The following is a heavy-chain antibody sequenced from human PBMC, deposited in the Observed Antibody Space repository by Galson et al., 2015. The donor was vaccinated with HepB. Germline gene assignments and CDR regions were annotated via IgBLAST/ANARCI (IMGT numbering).Heavy chain of an antibody. Sequence: SVKVSCKASGYTFTSYGISWVRQAPGQGLEWMGWISAYNGNTNYAQKLQGRVTMTTDTSTSTAYMELRSLRSDDTAVYYCARDHPLAMIVVNEAFDIWGQGTMVTVSS. CDR1: GYTFTSYG. CDR3: ARDHPLAMIVVNEAFDI. CDR2: ISAYNGNT. V-gene: IGHV1-18*01. D-gene: IGHD3-22*01. J-gene: IGHJ3*02.